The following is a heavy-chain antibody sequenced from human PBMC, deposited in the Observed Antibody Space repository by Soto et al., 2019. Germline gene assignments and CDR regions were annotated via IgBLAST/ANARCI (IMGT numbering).Heavy chain of an antibody. Sequence: SLRLSCAASGFTFSNYGMHWVRQAPDKGLEWVAIIWHDGNNKYYADSVRGRFIISRDNSKNRLYLQMNSLRAEDTAVYYCASDLVGASDSYGLDVWGQGTPVTVSS. D-gene: IGHD1-26*01. V-gene: IGHV3-33*01. CDR2: IWHDGNNK. CDR1: GFTFSNYG. J-gene: IGHJ6*02. CDR3: ASDLVGASDSYGLDV.